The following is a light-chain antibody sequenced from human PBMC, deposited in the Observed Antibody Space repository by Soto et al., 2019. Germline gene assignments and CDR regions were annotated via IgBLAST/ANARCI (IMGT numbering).Light chain of an antibody. J-gene: IGLJ1*01. CDR3: SSYTTSITYV. Sequence: QSVLTQPPSVSGSPGQSVTLSCTGTNSDVGSDNHVSWYQQPPGTAPKLMIYEVNNRPSGVPDRFSGSKSGNTASLTISGLQAEDEADYYCSSYTTSITYVFGTGTKVTVL. CDR1: NSDVGSDNH. CDR2: EVN. V-gene: IGLV2-18*02.